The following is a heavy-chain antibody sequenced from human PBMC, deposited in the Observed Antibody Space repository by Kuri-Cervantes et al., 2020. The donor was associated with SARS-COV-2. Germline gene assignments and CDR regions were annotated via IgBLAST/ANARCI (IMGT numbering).Heavy chain of an antibody. Sequence: GESLKISCAASGFTFSSYSMNWVRQAPGKGLEWVSSISSSSSYIYYAGSVKGRFTISRDNAKNSLYLQMNSLRVEDTAVYYCARDSSIVVGRKGYYGMDVWGQGTTVTVSS. J-gene: IGHJ6*02. CDR2: ISSSSSYI. D-gene: IGHD2-2*01. CDR1: GFTFSSYS. V-gene: IGHV3-21*01. CDR3: ARDSSIVVGRKGYYGMDV.